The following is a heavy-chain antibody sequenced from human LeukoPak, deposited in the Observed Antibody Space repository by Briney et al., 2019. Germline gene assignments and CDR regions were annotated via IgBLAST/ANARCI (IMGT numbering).Heavy chain of an antibody. CDR1: GFTVTSNY. D-gene: IGHD3-3*01. V-gene: IGHV3-66*02. CDR2: IYSGGST. J-gene: IGHJ4*02. CDR3: ARDLLTYDYGSGYGY. Sequence: TGGSLRLSCAASGFTVTSNYMSWVRQAPGKGLEWVSAIYSGGSTYYADSVKGRFTISRDNSKNTLYLQMNSLRAEDTAVYYCARDLLTYDYGSGYGYWGQGTLVTVSS.